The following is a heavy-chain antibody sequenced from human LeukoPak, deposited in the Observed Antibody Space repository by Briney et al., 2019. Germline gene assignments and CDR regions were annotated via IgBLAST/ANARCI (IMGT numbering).Heavy chain of an antibody. J-gene: IGHJ4*02. CDR3: ARDPSSFPNYFDY. V-gene: IGHV3-53*01. Sequence: GGSLRLSCAASGFTVSSTYMSWVRQAPGKGLEWVSLIYSDGSTFYADSVKGRFTISRDNSKNTLYLQMSSLRAEDTAVYYCARDPSSFPNYFDYWGQGTLVTVSS. D-gene: IGHD3-3*02. CDR2: IYSDGST. CDR1: GFTVSSTY.